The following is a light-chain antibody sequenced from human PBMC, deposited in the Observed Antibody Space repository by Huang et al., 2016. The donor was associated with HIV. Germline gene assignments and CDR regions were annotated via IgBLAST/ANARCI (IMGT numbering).Light chain of an antibody. V-gene: IGKV3-15*01. CDR2: GAS. CDR1: QSVTS. Sequence: EIVMTQSPATLSVSPGERATLSCRASQSVTSLAWYQKNPGQTPRLLIYGASTRATGIPGRFSGSGSGTDFTLTISSLQSEDFAVYYCQQYNNWPSITFGQGTRLEIK. CDR3: QQYNNWPSIT. J-gene: IGKJ5*01.